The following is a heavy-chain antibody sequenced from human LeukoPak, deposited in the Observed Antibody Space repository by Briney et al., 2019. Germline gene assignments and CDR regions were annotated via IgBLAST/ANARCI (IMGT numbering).Heavy chain of an antibody. CDR1: GFTFSSYA. CDR2: ISYDGSNK. Sequence: GGSLRLSCAASGFTFSSYAMHWVRQAPGKGLEWVAVISYDGSNKYYADSVKGRFTISRDNSKNTLYLQMNSLRAEDTAVYYCARDTPHYYDSSGYYYPSNYWGQGTLVTVSS. CDR3: ARDTPHYYDSSGYYYPSNY. V-gene: IGHV3-30-3*01. D-gene: IGHD3-22*01. J-gene: IGHJ4*02.